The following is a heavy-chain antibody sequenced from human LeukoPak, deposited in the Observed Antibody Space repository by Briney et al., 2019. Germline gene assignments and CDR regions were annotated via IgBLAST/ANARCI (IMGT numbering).Heavy chain of an antibody. J-gene: IGHJ4*02. CDR3: ASLLNGSYSTNDY. Sequence: SVKVSCKASGGTFSSYAISWVRQAPGQGLEWMGGIIPIFGTANYAQKFQGRVTITADESTSTAYMELSSLRSEDTAVYYCASLLNGSYSTNDYWGQGTLVTVSS. D-gene: IGHD1-26*01. V-gene: IGHV1-69*13. CDR1: GGTFSSYA. CDR2: IIPIFGTA.